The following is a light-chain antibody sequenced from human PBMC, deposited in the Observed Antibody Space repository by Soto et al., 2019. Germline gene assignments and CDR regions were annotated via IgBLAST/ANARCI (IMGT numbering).Light chain of an antibody. CDR2: LGS. J-gene: IGKJ1*01. CDR1: QSLLHSNGYNY. V-gene: IGKV2-28*01. Sequence: DIVMTQSPLSLPVTPGEPASISCRSSQSLLHSNGYNYLDWYLQKPGQSPQLLINLGSNRAFGVPDRYSGRGSGTNFTLKISRVEAGDVGVYYCMQALQTPTFGQGTKVEIK. CDR3: MQALQTPT.